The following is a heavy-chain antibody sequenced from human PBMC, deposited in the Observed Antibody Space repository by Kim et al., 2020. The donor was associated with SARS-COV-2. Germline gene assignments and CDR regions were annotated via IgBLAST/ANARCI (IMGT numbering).Heavy chain of an antibody. CDR3: VKGSGWYNY. CDR1: GASITSDY. CDR2: VSESGSA. J-gene: IGHJ4*02. Sequence: SETLSLTCTVSGASITSDYWNWIRQPPGQGLQWIGFVSESGSATYNPSLTSRVAISIDTTNNQFSLRLDSVTAADTAVYYCVKGSGWYNYWGQGTLVTVS. V-gene: IGHV4-59*08. D-gene: IGHD6-19*01.